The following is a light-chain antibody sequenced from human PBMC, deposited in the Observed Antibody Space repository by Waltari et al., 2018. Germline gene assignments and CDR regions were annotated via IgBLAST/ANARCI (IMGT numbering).Light chain of an antibody. CDR2: EGS. Sequence: QPALTQLAPVSGPPVQSITISCTGTSSEVGSYNFVSWYQQHPAKAPKLMIYEGSKRPSGVSNRFSGSKSGNTASLTISGLQAEDEADYYCCSYAGRHVVFGGGTKLTVL. V-gene: IGLV2-23*01. CDR3: CSYAGRHVV. CDR1: SSEVGSYNF. J-gene: IGLJ2*01.